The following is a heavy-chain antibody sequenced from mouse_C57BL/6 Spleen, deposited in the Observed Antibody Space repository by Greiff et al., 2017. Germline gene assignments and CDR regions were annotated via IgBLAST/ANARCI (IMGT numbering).Heavy chain of an antibody. CDR1: GYSFTSYY. CDR2: MYPGNGNT. V-gene: IGHV1-66*01. D-gene: IGHD2-5*01. J-gene: IGHJ3*01. CDR3: ARSPAYYSNYVAY. Sequence: QVQLQQSGPELVKPGASVKISCKASGYSFTSYYIHWVKQRPGQGLEWIGRMYPGNGNTKYNEKFKGKATLTADTSSSTAYMQLSSLTSEDSAVYYCARSPAYYSNYVAYWGQGTLVTVSA.